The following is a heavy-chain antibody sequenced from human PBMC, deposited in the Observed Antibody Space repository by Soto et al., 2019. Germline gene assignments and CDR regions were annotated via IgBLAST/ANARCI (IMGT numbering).Heavy chain of an antibody. Sequence: QVQLQESGPGLVKPSQTLSLTCTVSGGSISSGGYYWSWIRQHPGKGLEWIGYIYYSGSTYYNPSLKSRVTISVDTSKNQFSLKLSSVTAADTAVYYCARLRLSGCGGDCYLFDYWGQGTLVTVSS. CDR1: GGSISSGGYY. J-gene: IGHJ4*02. CDR2: IYYSGST. D-gene: IGHD2-21*02. V-gene: IGHV4-31*03. CDR3: ARLRLSGCGGDCYLFDY.